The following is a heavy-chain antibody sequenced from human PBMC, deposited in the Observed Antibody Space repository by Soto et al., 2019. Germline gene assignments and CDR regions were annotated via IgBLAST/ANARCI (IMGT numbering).Heavy chain of an antibody. CDR3: VRDRDLDRDMVHADL. CDR1: GFTISGYS. J-gene: IGHJ4*01. CDR2: ITIRTGNI. D-gene: IGHD5-18*01. V-gene: IGHV3-48*02. Sequence: GGSLRLSCEASGFTISGYSMNWVRQAPGKGLEWLAYITIRTGNIVYADSVRGRFTISADNAENSVFLQMNSLRDEDTAVYFCVRDRDLDRDMVHADLWGQGTLVTVSS.